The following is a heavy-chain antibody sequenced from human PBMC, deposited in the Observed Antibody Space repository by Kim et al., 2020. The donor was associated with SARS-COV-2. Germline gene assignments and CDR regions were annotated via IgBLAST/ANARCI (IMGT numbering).Heavy chain of an antibody. J-gene: IGHJ3*02. CDR2: IDPSDSYT. D-gene: IGHD2-2*02. CDR1: GYSFTSYW. CDR3: ATHRDIVVVPAAIGAFDI. Sequence: GESLKISCKGSGYSFTSYWISWVRQMPGKGLEWMGRIDPSDSYTNYSPSFQGHVTISADKSISTAYLQWSSLKASDTAMYYCATHRDIVVVPAAIGAFDIWGQGTMVTVSS. V-gene: IGHV5-10-1*01.